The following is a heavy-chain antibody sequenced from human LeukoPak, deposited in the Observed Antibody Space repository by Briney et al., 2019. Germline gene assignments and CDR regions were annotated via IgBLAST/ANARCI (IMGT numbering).Heavy chain of an antibody. CDR1: GGTFSSYA. J-gene: IGHJ3*02. D-gene: IGHD2-2*02. CDR3: ARETVKYQLLYGLWAFDI. Sequence: GASVKVSCKASGGTFSSYAISWVRQAPGQGLEWMGIINPSGGSTSYAQKFQGRVTMTRDTSTSTVYMELSSLRSEDTAVYYCARETVKYQLLYGLWAFDIWGQGTMVTVSS. V-gene: IGHV1-46*01. CDR2: INPSGGST.